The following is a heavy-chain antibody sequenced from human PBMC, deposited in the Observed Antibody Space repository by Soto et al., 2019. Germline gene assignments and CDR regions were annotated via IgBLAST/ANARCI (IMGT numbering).Heavy chain of an antibody. Sequence: GGSLRVSCAASGFTFSSYAMSWVRQSPGKGLEWVSAISGSGGSTYYADSVKGRFTISRDNSKNTLYLQMNSLRAEDTAVYYCAKDGGILEPAYGMDVWGQGTTVTVSS. J-gene: IGHJ6*02. CDR2: ISGSGGST. CDR3: AKDGGILEPAYGMDV. CDR1: GFTFSSYA. D-gene: IGHD3-3*01. V-gene: IGHV3-23*01.